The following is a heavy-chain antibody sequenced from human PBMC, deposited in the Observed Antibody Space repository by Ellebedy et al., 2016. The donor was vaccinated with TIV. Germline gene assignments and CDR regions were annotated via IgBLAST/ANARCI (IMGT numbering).Heavy chain of an antibody. CDR3: ARQPKNTSGMTPYDF. Sequence: PGGSLRLSCAASGFAFSSLGMHWVRQAPGKGLEWVAVIWHDGSKKHYGDSVKGRFTISRDNSKNTLFLEMSDLRADDTAIYFCARQPKNTSGMTPYDFWGPGTLVTVSS. J-gene: IGHJ4*02. CDR1: GFAFSSLG. CDR2: IWHDGSKK. V-gene: IGHV3-33*01.